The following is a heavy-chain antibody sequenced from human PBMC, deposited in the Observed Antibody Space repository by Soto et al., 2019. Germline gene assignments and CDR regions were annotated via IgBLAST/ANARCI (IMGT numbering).Heavy chain of an antibody. J-gene: IGHJ4*02. V-gene: IGHV5-10-1*01. D-gene: IGHD5-12*01. CDR3: ASSTQMATSLDY. CDR2: IDPSDSYT. CDR1: GYSFTSYW. Sequence: GESLKISCKGSGYSFTSYWISWVRQMPGKGLEWMGRIDPSDSYTNYSPSFQGHVTISADKSISTAYLQWSSLKASDTAMYYCASSTQMATSLDYWGQGTLVTVSS.